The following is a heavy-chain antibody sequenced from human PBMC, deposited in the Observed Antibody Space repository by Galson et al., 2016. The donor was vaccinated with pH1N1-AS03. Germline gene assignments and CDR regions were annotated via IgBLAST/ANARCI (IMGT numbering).Heavy chain of an antibody. V-gene: IGHV4-59*01. J-gene: IGHJ4*02. CDR2: ISYSGFT. D-gene: IGHD6-13*01. Sequence: ETLSLTCTISGGSITTNYWIWIRQPPGKGLQWIGYISYSGFTNYNPSLRSRVTISIDTSKNQFSLKMRSVAAAETALSFCARLCDVWGGYPSFDSWGQGILVTVSS. CDR1: GGSITTNY. CDR3: ARLCDVWGGYPSFDS.